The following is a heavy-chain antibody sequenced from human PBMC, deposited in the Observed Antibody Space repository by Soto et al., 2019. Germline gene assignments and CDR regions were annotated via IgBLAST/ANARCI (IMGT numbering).Heavy chain of an antibody. D-gene: IGHD2-21*01. CDR1: GFTFSTYS. Sequence: LRLSCAASGFTFSTYSMNWVRQAPGKGLEWVSYISYTSSTIYYADSVKGRFTISRDNAKNSLFLQMNSLRDEDTAVYYCARDNGLAGSFDPWGQGTLVTVSS. CDR2: ISYTSSTI. V-gene: IGHV3-48*02. J-gene: IGHJ5*02. CDR3: ARDNGLAGSFDP.